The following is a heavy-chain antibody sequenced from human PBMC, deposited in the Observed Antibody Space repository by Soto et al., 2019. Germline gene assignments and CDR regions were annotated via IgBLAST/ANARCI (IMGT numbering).Heavy chain of an antibody. CDR1: GASISSGGYY. J-gene: IGHJ4*02. CDR2: INHSGST. CDR3: ARDKITGLFDY. Sequence: SETLSLTCTVSGASISSGGYYWSWIRQPPGTGLEWIGEINHSGSTNYNPSLKSRVTISVDTSKNQFSLKLTSVTAADTAVYYCARDKITGLFDYWGQGTLVTVSS. V-gene: IGHV4-39*07. D-gene: IGHD2-8*02.